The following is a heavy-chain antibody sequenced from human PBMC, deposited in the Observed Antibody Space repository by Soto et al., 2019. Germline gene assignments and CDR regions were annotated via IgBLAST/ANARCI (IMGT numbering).Heavy chain of an antibody. J-gene: IGHJ4*02. D-gene: IGHD2-2*01. CDR2: IKSKTDGGTT. CDR1: GFTFSNAW. V-gene: IGHV3-15*01. CDR3: TTDRKYCSSTSCLDY. Sequence: ESGGGLVKPGGSLRLSCAASGFTFSNAWMSWVRQAPGKGLEWVGRIKSKTDGGTTDYAAPVKGRFTISRDDSKNTLYLQMNSLKTEDTAVYYCTTDRKYCSSTSCLDYWGQGTLVTVSS.